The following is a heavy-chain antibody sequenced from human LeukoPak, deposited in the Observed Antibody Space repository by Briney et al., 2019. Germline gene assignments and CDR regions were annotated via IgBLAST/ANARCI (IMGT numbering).Heavy chain of an antibody. J-gene: IGHJ4*02. V-gene: IGHV3-21*05. CDR3: AREYNSRATFDY. Sequence: GGSLRLSCAASASGVSFTSHSMNWVRQAPGKGLEWISYISNSGSYIFYAASVEGRFTVSRDNARNSLYLQMNSLRAEDTAIYYCAREYNSRATFDYWGQGTLVTVSS. D-gene: IGHD1-20*01. CDR1: ASGVSFTSHS. CDR2: ISNSGSYI.